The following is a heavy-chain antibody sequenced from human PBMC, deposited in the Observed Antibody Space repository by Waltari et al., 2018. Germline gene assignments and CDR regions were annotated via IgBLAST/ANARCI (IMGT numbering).Heavy chain of an antibody. Sequence: EVLLLESGGGSVQPGGSLRLSCAASGFPFTNHAMTWVRLSPGKGLEWVSAITGRCGSSYDADSVKGRFITSRDNSKKTVYLQMNSLRVEDTALYYCAKVANDYYGSGGYIPSHFDLWGQGTMVTVSS. CDR1: GFPFTNHA. V-gene: IGHV3-23*01. J-gene: IGHJ3*01. CDR2: ITGRCGSS. CDR3: AKVANDYYGSGGYIPSHFDL. D-gene: IGHD3-10*01.